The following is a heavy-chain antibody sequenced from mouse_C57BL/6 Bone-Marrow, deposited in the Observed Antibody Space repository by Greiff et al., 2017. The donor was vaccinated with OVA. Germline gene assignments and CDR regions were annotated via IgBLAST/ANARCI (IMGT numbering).Heavy chain of an antibody. V-gene: IGHV1-61*01. CDR2: IYPSDSET. D-gene: IGHD1-1*01. CDR1: GYTFTSYW. J-gene: IGHJ4*01. Sequence: QVQLQQPGAELVRPGSSVKLSCKASGYTFTSYWMDWVKQRPGQGLEWIGNIYPSDSETHYNQKFKDKATLTVDKSSSTAYMQLSSLTSDGSAVYDGARTDGSSYGGYAMDYWGQGTSVTVSA. CDR3: ARTDGSSYGGYAMDY.